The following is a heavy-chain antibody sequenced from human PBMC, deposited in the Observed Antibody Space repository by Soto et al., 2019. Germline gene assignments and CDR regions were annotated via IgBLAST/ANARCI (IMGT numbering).Heavy chain of an antibody. Sequence: EVQLVESGGGLIQPGGSLRLSCAASGFTVSSNYMSWVRQAPGKGLEWVSVIYSGGSTYYADSVKGRFTISRDNSKNTLYLQMNSLRAEDTDVYYCARDRVESGYPEYFQHWGQGTLVNGSS. J-gene: IGHJ1*01. CDR1: GFTVSSNY. CDR3: ARDRVESGYPEYFQH. D-gene: IGHD3-22*01. CDR2: IYSGGST. V-gene: IGHV3-53*01.